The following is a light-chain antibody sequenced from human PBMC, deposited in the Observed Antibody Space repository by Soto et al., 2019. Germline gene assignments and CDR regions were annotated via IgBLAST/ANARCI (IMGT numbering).Light chain of an antibody. Sequence: DIQMTQAPSTLSASVGDRVTITCRAGQSISSWLAWYQQKPGKAPKLLIYAASSLQSGVPSRFSGSASGTDFTLTISSLQPEDFATYYCQQSYSTPITFGQGTRLEIK. CDR2: AAS. V-gene: IGKV1-39*01. CDR3: QQSYSTPIT. CDR1: QSISSW. J-gene: IGKJ5*01.